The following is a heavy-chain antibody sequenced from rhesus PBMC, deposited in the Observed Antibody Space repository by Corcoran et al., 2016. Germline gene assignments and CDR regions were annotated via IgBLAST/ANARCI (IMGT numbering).Heavy chain of an antibody. CDR2: MSYYDVRT. J-gene: IGHJ4*01. V-gene: IGHV4-173*01. CDR3: GSACSAGVCYSY. Sequence: QLQLQESGPGLVKPSETLSPTCAVSDDSISSHYWSWFRQSPGKGLEWFGRMSYYDVRTDNTPSLNSRIAFSIDTSKNQFSLKLNSVTAADTAVYFCGSACSAGVCYSYWGQGVLVTVSS. D-gene: IGHD2-39*02. CDR1: DDSISSHY.